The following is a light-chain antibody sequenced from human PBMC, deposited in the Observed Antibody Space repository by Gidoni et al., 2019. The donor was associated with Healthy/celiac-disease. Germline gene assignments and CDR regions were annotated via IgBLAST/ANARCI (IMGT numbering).Light chain of an antibody. Sequence: EIVMTQSPAPLSVSPGERATLSCRASQSVSSNLAWYQQQPGQAPRLLIYGASTRATGIPARFSGSGSGTEFTLTISSLQSEDFAVYYCQQYNNWPPATFGQGTKLEIK. V-gene: IGKV3-15*01. J-gene: IGKJ2*01. CDR1: QSVSSN. CDR2: GAS. CDR3: QQYNNWPPAT.